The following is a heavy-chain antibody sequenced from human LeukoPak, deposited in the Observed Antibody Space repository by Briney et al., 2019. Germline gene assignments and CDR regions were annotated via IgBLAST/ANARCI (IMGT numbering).Heavy chain of an antibody. V-gene: IGHV1-69*13. J-gene: IGHJ6*02. CDR3: AKDKGWGYSAYDCYGMDV. Sequence: GASVKVSCKASGGTFSSYAISWVRQAPGQGLEWMGGIIPIFGTANYAQRFQGRVTITADESTSTAYMELSSLRSEDTAVYYCAKDKGWGYSAYDCYGMDVWGQGTTVTVSS. D-gene: IGHD1-26*01. CDR1: GGTFSSYA. CDR2: IIPIFGTA.